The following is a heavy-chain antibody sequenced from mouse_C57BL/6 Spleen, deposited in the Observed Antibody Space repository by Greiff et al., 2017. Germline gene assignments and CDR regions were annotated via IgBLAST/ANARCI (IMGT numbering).Heavy chain of an antibody. CDR1: GYTFTDYY. CDR3: ARRGTEYDGGFAY. D-gene: IGHD1-2*01. V-gene: IGHV1-76*01. J-gene: IGHJ3*01. CDR2: IYPGSGNT. Sequence: QVQLQQSGAELVRPGASVKLSCKASGYTFTDYYINWVKQRPGQGLEWIARIYPGSGNTYYNEKFKGKATLTAEKSSSTAYMQLSSLTSEDSAVYFCARRGTEYDGGFAYWGQGTLVTVSA.